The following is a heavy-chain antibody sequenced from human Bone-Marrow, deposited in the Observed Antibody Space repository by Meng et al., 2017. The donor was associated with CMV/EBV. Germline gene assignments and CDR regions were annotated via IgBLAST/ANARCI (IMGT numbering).Heavy chain of an antibody. CDR1: GYSFTNYW. D-gene: IGHD5-24*01. V-gene: IGHV5-51*01. CDR3: ARQLWDGYND. CDR2: IYPDDSDT. Sequence: KISCKACGYSFTNYWIGWVRQVPGKGLEWMGIIYPDDSDTRYTPSFQGQVTISADKSISTAYLQWSSLKASDTAMYYCARQLWDGYNDWGQGTLVTVSS. J-gene: IGHJ4*02.